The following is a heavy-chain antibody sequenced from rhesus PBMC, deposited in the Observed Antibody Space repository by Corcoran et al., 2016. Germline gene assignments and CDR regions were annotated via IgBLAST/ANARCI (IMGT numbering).Heavy chain of an antibody. V-gene: IGHV4-93*01. D-gene: IGHD4-23*01. J-gene: IGHJ4*01. Sequence: QVQLQESGPAVVKPSETLSLTCAVSGGSISSSNWWSWIRQSPWKGLEWIGGIFGSSMSTNYNPSLKSRVTISKDTSKNQFSLKLSSVTAADTAVYYCAAQYVSFDYWGQGVLVTVSS. CDR3: AAQYVSFDY. CDR2: IFGSSMST. CDR1: GGSISSSNW.